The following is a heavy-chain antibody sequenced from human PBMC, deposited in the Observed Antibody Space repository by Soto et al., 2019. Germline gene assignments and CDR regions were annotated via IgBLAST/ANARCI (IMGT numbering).Heavy chain of an antibody. J-gene: IGHJ4*01. CDR2: ISGRAGNT. CDR1: GFTFGSYS. CDR3: ARETTRTYFPRDY. Sequence: WGSLRLSCAASGFTFGSYSMTWVRQAPGKGLEWVSVISGRAGNTYYADSVEGRFTISRDNSKSTLYLQINSLRDEDTAIYYCARETTRTYFPRDYWGNGNMVNVSP. D-gene: IGHD4-17*01. V-gene: IGHV3-23*01.